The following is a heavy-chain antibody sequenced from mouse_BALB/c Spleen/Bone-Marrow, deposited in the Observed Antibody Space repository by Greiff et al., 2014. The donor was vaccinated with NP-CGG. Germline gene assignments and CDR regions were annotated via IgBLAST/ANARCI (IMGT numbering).Heavy chain of an antibody. D-gene: IGHD2-10*02. CDR3: ARDAGYGNPWFAY. J-gene: IGHJ3*01. Sequence: VKVEESGPGLVAPSQSLSITCTVSGFSLTSYGIHWVRQPPGKGLEWLGVIWAGGGTIYNSALMSRLSISKDNSKSQVFLKMHSLQTDDTAIYYCARDAGYGNPWFAYWGQGTLVTVSA. CDR1: GFSLTSYG. V-gene: IGHV2-9*02. CDR2: IWAGGGT.